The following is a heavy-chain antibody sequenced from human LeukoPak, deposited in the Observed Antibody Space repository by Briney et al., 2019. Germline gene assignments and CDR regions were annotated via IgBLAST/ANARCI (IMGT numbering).Heavy chain of an antibody. V-gene: IGHV4-59*01. D-gene: IGHD4-17*01. CDR3: ARDGGTREADYEFDY. CDR2: ISYSGST. CDR1: GASIRSYY. Sequence: SETLSLTCTVSGASIRSYYWSWIRQPPGKALEWIGYISYSGSTKYNPSLKSRVTISVDTSKNQFSLKLSSVTAADTAVYHCARDGGTREADYEFDYWGQETLVTVSS. J-gene: IGHJ4*02.